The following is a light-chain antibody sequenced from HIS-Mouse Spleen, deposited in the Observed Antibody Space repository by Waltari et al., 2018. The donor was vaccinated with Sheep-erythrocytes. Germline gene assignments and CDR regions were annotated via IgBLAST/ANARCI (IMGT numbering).Light chain of an antibody. J-gene: IGKJ1*01. CDR2: GAS. V-gene: IGKV3-20*01. CDR3: QQYGSSLRT. Sequence: EIVLTQSPGTLSLSPGERATLSCRASQSVSSSYLAWYQQKPGQAPRLLIYGASSRANGSPDRFSGSGSGTDFTLTISRLEPEDFAVYYCQQYGSSLRTFGQGTKVEIK. CDR1: QSVSSSY.